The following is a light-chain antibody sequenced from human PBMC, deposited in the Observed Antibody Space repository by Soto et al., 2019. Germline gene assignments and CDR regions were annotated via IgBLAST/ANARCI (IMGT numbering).Light chain of an antibody. CDR3: QQYNNWPRT. V-gene: IGKV3-15*01. CDR2: GAS. J-gene: IGKJ1*01. CDR1: QSVSSN. Sequence: EIVMTQSPATLSVSPGERATLSCRASQSVSSNLAWYQQKPGQAPRLLIYGASARATGIPARFSGSGSETEFTLTISSLQSEAFAVYYCQQYNNWPRTFGQGTKVEIK.